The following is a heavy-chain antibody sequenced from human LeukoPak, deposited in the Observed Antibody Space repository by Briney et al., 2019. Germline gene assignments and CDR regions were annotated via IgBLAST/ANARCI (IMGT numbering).Heavy chain of an antibody. Sequence: GASVKVSCKASGYTFSAYYIHWVRQAPGQGLEWMGWINPNSGGTNYAQKFQGRVTMTRDTSISTVYMELSSLRSEDTAVYYCAREYSYGYEWGQGTLVTVSS. J-gene: IGHJ4*02. CDR2: INPNSGGT. D-gene: IGHD5-18*01. CDR1: GYTFSAYY. CDR3: AREYSYGYE. V-gene: IGHV1-2*02.